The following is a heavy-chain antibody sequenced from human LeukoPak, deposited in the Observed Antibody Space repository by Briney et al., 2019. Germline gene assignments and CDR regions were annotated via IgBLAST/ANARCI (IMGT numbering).Heavy chain of an antibody. Sequence: GGSLRLSCAASGFTFRSYEMNWVRQAPGKGLEWVSYIGSSGSIYYADSVKGRFTISRDNAKNSLYLQMNSLRAEDTAVYYCARDIRRLWGVFDYWGQGTLVTVSS. CDR3: ARDIRRLWGVFDY. D-gene: IGHD3-16*01. CDR2: IGSSGSI. CDR1: GFTFRSYE. V-gene: IGHV3-48*03. J-gene: IGHJ4*02.